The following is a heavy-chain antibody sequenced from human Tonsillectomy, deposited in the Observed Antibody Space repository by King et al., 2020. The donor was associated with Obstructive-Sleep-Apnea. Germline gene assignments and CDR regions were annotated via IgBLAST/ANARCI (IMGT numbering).Heavy chain of an antibody. J-gene: IGHJ6*02. Sequence: VQLVESGSELKKPGASVKVSCKASGYSFTRYAMNWVRQAPGQGLEWMGWINTNTRNPTYAQGFTGRFVFSLDTSVSTAYLQISSLKAEDTAMYYCAYCSSTSCSQYYYYGMDVGGQGTTVTVSS. CDR1: GYSFTRYA. V-gene: IGHV7-4-1*02. D-gene: IGHD2-2*01. CDR3: AYCSSTSCSQYYYYGMDV. CDR2: INTNTRNP.